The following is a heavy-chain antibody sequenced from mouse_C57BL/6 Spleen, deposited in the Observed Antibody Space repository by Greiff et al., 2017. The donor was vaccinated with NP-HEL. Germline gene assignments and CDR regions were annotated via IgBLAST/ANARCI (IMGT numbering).Heavy chain of an antibody. J-gene: IGHJ3*01. V-gene: IGHV5-4*03. CDR2: ISDGGSYT. Sequence: EVKLVESGGGLVKPGGSLKLSCAASGFTFSSYAMSWVRQTPEKRLEWVATISDGGSYTYYPDNVKGRFTISRDNAKNNLYLQMSHLKSEDTAIYYCARKGAWFAYWGQGTLVTVSA. CDR3: ARKGAWFAY. CDR1: GFTFSSYA.